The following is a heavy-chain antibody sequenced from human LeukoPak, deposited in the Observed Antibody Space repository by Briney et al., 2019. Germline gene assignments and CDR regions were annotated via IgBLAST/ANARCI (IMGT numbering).Heavy chain of an antibody. J-gene: IGHJ4*02. Sequence: HGESLKISCKGSGYSFTSYWIAWVRQMPGKGLEWMGIIYPDDSDTRYSPSFQGQVTITAGKSISTAYLQWSSLKASDNAMYYCARQRRSSGWPNDYWGQGTLVTVSS. CDR2: IYPDDSDT. CDR1: GYSFTSYW. V-gene: IGHV5-51*01. D-gene: IGHD6-19*01. CDR3: ARQRRSSGWPNDY.